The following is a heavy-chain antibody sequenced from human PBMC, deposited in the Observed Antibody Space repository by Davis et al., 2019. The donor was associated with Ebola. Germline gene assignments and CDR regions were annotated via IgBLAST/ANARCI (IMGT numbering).Heavy chain of an antibody. CDR3: VRDLGFDFGLISYFDF. Sequence: GESLKISCAASGFTFSSYWMSWVRQAPGKGLGWVANIQQDGSEKFYVDSVKGRFTISRDNAKNSLYLQMNSLRGEDTAVYFCVRDLGFDFGLISYFDFWGQGTQVTVSS. CDR1: GFTFSSYW. D-gene: IGHD3/OR15-3a*01. J-gene: IGHJ4*02. V-gene: IGHV3-7*01. CDR2: IQQDGSEK.